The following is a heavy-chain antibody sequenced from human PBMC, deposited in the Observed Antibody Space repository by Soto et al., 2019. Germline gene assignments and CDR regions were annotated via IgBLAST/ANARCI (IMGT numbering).Heavy chain of an antibody. CDR3: ARSYYDSSGYSLLYFDY. D-gene: IGHD3-22*01. Sequence: SETLSLTCTVSGGSISSSSYYWGWIRQPPGKGLEWIGSIYYSGSTYYTPSLKSRVTISVDTSKNQFSLKLSSVTAADTAVYYCARSYYDSSGYSLLYFDYWGQGTLVTVSS. V-gene: IGHV4-39*01. CDR2: IYYSGST. J-gene: IGHJ4*02. CDR1: GGSISSSSYY.